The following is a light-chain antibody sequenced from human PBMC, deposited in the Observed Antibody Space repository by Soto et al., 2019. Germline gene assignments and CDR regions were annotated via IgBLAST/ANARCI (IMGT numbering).Light chain of an antibody. CDR3: SSYTSSSTYV. V-gene: IGLV2-14*01. CDR1: SSDVGGYNY. Sequence: QSALTQPASVSGSPGQSITISCTGTSSDVGGYNYVSWYQQHPGKAPKLMIYEVSNRPSGVSNRFSGSKSGNTASLTISGLQAEDEADYYCSSYTSSSTYVFGTGGKLTVL. J-gene: IGLJ1*01. CDR2: EVS.